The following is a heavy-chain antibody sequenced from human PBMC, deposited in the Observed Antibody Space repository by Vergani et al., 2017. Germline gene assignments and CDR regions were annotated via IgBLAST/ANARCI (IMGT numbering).Heavy chain of an antibody. CDR1: GGSISSGGYY. J-gene: IGHJ6*02. D-gene: IGHD3-3*01. CDR2: IYYSGST. CDR3: ASQGDFWSGYEYYYYYGMDV. V-gene: IGHV4-31*03. Sequence: QVQLQESGPGLVKPSQTLSLTCTVSGGSISSGGYYWSWIRQHPGKGLEWIGYIYYSGSTYYNPSLKSRVTISVDTSKNQFSLKLSSVTAADTAVYYCASQGDFWSGYEYYYYYGMDVWGQGTTVTVSS.